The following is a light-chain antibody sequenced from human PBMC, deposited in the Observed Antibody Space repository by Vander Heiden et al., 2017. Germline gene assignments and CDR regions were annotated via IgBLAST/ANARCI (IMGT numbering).Light chain of an antibody. CDR1: QSISSY. CDR3: QQSYSTPPT. CDR2: AAS. V-gene: IGKV1-39*01. J-gene: IGKJ1*01. Sequence: DIQITQSPSSLSASVGDRVTITCRASQSISSYLNLYQQKPGKAPKLLIYAASSLQSGVPSRFSGSGSGTDFTLTISSLQPEDFATYYCQQSYSTPPTFGQGTKVEIK.